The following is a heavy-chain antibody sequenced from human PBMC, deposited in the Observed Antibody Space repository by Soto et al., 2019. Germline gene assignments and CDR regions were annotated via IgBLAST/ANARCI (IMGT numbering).Heavy chain of an antibody. CDR3: ARLGYSSSWPYHDAFDM. CDR1: GGSIATGDHY. D-gene: IGHD6-13*01. V-gene: IGHV4-31*03. J-gene: IGHJ3*02. Sequence: QVQLQESGPGLVKPSQTLSLTCTVSGGSIATGDHYWSWVRQHPGKGLEGIGYIHYSGSAYYKPSLKSRATKSVDTSQNQLSLTLGSVTDADSAVYYCARLGYSSSWPYHDAFDMWGQGTLVTVSS. CDR2: IHYSGSA.